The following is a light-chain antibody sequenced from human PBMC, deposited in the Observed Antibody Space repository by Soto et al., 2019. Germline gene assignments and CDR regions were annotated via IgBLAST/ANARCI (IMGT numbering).Light chain of an antibody. Sequence: EIVLTQSPATLSLSPGERATLSCRASQSVSRYLAWYQQRVGQAPRLLIYDASNRATGIPARFSGSGSGTDFTLTIISLDPEDFAVYYCQQRSNWPRTFGQGTKVEIK. CDR1: QSVSRY. J-gene: IGKJ1*01. CDR3: QQRSNWPRT. CDR2: DAS. V-gene: IGKV3-11*01.